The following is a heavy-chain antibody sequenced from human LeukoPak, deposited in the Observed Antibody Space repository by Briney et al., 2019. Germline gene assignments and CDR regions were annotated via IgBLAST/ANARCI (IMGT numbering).Heavy chain of an antibody. J-gene: IGHJ6*03. D-gene: IGHD2-2*01. CDR1: GLTFSNYA. V-gene: IGHV3-23*01. CDR2: ISDSGGST. CDR3: TTTPNIVVVPAAKDYYYYYMDV. Sequence: GGSLRLSCAASGLTFSNYAMSWVRQAPGKGLEWVSGISDSGGSTHYADSVKGRFIISRDNSKNTLYLQMNSLKTEDTAVYYCTTTPNIVVVPAAKDYYYYYMDVWGKGTTVTVAS.